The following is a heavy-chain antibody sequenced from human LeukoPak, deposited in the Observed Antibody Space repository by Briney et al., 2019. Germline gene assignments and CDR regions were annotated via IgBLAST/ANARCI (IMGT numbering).Heavy chain of an antibody. D-gene: IGHD6-19*01. Sequence: GEALKISCKGSGSSFTSYRIGGVRQMPRKGVEGIVIIFPGDYNTRYSPSFKGQVTISVDKSISTAYLQWSSLKASDTAMYYCARLDSGYSSGMYCFYYYMDVWGKGTTVTVSS. CDR2: IFPGDYNT. J-gene: IGHJ6*03. V-gene: IGHV5-51*01. CDR1: GSSFTSYR. CDR3: ARLDSGYSSGMYCFYYYMDV.